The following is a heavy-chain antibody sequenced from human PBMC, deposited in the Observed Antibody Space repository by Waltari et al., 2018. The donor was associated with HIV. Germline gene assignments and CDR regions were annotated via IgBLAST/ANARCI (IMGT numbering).Heavy chain of an antibody. Sequence: EVKLVESGGGLVQPGGSLRLYCAASGFTFSSYWMHWVRQVPGKGLMWVSRINNDGSSTSYADSVKGRFTISRDNAKNTLYLQMNSLRAEDTAVYYCATSRTFDYWGQGTLVTVSS. J-gene: IGHJ4*02. CDR1: GFTFSSYW. CDR3: ATSRTFDY. V-gene: IGHV3-74*01. CDR2: INNDGSST.